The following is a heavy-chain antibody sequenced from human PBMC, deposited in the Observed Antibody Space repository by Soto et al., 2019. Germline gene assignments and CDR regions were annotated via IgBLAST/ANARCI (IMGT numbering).Heavy chain of an antibody. CDR3: ASSGSYHTRAVDV. D-gene: IGHD1-26*01. Sequence: HLQLQESGPGLVKASETLSLTCTVSGGSISSSSYYWSWIRQPPGKGLEWIGSIYYSGSTYYNPSRKSRLRIAGNTSKHQFSLKLSSVTAADTAVYHCASSGSYHTRAVDVWGQGTTVPVS. CDR2: IYYSGST. V-gene: IGHV4-39*01. J-gene: IGHJ6*02. CDR1: GGSISSSSYY.